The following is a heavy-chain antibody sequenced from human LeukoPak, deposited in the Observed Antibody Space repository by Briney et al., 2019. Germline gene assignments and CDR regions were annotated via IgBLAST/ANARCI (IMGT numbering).Heavy chain of an antibody. Sequence: ASVKVSCKASGYTFTGYYMHWVRQAPGQGREWMGIINPSGGSTSYAQKFQGRVTMTRDMSTSTVYMELSSLRSEDTAVYYCARDLKDIVVVPAAIDAFDVWGQGTMVTVSS. CDR3: ARDLKDIVVVPAAIDAFDV. J-gene: IGHJ3*01. CDR1: GYTFTGYY. V-gene: IGHV1-46*01. CDR2: INPSGGST. D-gene: IGHD2-2*01.